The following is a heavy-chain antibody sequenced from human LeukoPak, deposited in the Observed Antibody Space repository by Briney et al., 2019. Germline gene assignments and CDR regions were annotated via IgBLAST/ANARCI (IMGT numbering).Heavy chain of an antibody. CDR1: GFTFSSYW. CDR2: IKQDGSEK. D-gene: IGHD1-26*01. Sequence: GGSLRLSCAASGFTFSSYWMSWVRQAPGKGLEWVANIKQDGSEKYYVDSVKGRFTISRDNAKNSLYLQMNSLRAEDTAVYYCARDMLRSYTEVGVFDYWGQGTLVTVSS. J-gene: IGHJ4*02. CDR3: ARDMLRSYTEVGVFDY. V-gene: IGHV3-7*01.